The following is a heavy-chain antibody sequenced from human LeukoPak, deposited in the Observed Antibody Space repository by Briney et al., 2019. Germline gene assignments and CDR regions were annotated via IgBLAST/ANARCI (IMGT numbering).Heavy chain of an antibody. CDR1: GYSFTSNW. CDR2: IDPSDSYT. Sequence: GESLKISCKGSGYSFTSNWISWVRQMPGKGLEWMGRIDPSDSYTSYSPSFQGHVTISVDTPISTAYLQWGTLKASDTAMYYCARRSSVYYGDDYWGQGTLVTVSS. D-gene: IGHD6-25*01. CDR3: ARRSSVYYGDDY. J-gene: IGHJ4*02. V-gene: IGHV5-10-1*01.